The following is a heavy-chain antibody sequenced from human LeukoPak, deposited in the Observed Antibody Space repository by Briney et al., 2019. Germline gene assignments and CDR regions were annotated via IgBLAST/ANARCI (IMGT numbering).Heavy chain of an antibody. CDR3: ATSSSSWTVSY. CDR1: GGSISSSSYY. Sequence: PWETLSLTCTVSGGSISSSSYYWGWIRQPPGKGLEWIGSIYYSGSTYYNPSLKSLVTISVDTSKNQFSLKLSSVAAADTAVYFCATSSSSWTVSYWGQGTLVTVSS. CDR2: IYYSGST. V-gene: IGHV4-39*01. J-gene: IGHJ4*02. D-gene: IGHD6-13*01.